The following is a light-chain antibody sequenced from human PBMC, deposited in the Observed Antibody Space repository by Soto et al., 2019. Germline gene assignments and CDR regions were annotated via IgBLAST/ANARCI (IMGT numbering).Light chain of an antibody. CDR3: QQYGSSPPRT. Sequence: EIVLTQSPATLSLSPGERATLSCRASQSVNSYLAWYQQKPGQAPRLLIYDASSRATGIPARFSGSGSGTDFTLTISSLEPEDFAVYYCQQYGSSPPRTFGQGTKV. CDR2: DAS. J-gene: IGKJ1*01. CDR1: QSVNSY. V-gene: IGKV3-11*01.